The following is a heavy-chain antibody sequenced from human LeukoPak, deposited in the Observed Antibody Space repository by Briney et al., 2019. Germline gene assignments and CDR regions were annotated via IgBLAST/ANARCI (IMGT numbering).Heavy chain of an antibody. J-gene: IGHJ4*02. D-gene: IGHD3-22*01. Sequence: GGSLRLSCAASGFTISNNYMNWVRQAPGKGLEWVSVIYSGGSTYYADSVKDRFSISRDNSKNTLYLQMNSLRAEDTAVYYCARDKGDYHTSGSLFIFGGQGTLVTVSS. V-gene: IGHV3-53*01. CDR3: ARDKGDYHTSGSLFIF. CDR2: IYSGGST. CDR1: GFTISNNY.